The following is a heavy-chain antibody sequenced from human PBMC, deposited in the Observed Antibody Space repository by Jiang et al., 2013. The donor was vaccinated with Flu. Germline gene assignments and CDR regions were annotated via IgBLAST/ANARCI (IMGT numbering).Heavy chain of an antibody. CDR3: AASLVVAGTCHYFDY. V-gene: IGHV5-51*01. Sequence: LKISCKASGYSFTRYWIGWVRQMPGKGLEWMGIIYPGDSQTRYSPSFQGQVTISADKSIDTAYLQWNSLKASDTALYYCAASLVVAGTCHYFDYWGQGALVTVSS. CDR2: IYPGDSQT. D-gene: IGHD6-19*01. J-gene: IGHJ4*02. CDR1: GYSFTRYW.